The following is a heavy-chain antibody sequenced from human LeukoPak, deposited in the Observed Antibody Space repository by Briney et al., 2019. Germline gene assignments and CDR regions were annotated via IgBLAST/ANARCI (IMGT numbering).Heavy chain of an antibody. CDR1: GFTFSSYS. J-gene: IGHJ4*02. D-gene: IGHD3-22*01. Sequence: KPGGSLRLSCAASGFTFSSYSMNWVRQAPGKGLEWVSSISSSSSYIHYADSVKGRFTISRDNAKNSLYLQMNSLRAEDTAVYYCASGAYEDRDYWGQGTLVTVSS. CDR2: ISSSSSYI. CDR3: ASGAYEDRDY. V-gene: IGHV3-21*01.